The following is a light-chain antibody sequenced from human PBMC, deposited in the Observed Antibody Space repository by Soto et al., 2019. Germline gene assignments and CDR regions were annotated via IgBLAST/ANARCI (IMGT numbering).Light chain of an antibody. V-gene: IGLV1-47*01. Sequence: QAVVTQPPSASGTPGQRVTISCSGSSSNIGSNYVYWYQQLPGTAPKLLIYRNNQRPSGVPDRFSGSKSGTSASLAISGLRSEDEADYYCAAWDDSLSDSVFGGGTKLTVL. CDR2: RNN. J-gene: IGLJ3*02. CDR1: SSNIGSNY. CDR3: AAWDDSLSDSV.